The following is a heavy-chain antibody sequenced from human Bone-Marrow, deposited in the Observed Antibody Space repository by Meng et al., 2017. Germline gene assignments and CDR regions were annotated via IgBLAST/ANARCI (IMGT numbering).Heavy chain of an antibody. CDR3: ATRGNPYLNC. Sequence: QGQGVQSGTEVKKPGASVKVSGDASGYTLSSDGFSWVRQAPGQGLEWLGWINTSNGKTDYAQKFHGRITMTTDTFTSTAYMELRSLRSDDTAVYYCATRGNPYLNCWGQGTLVTVFS. V-gene: IGHV1-18*01. CDR2: INTSNGKT. CDR1: GYTLSSDG. J-gene: IGHJ4*02.